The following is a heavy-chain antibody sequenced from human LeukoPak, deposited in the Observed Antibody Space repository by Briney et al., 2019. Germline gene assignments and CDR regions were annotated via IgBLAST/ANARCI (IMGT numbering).Heavy chain of an antibody. CDR2: IDQNGST. CDR3: ARDQVAAAGKVDP. Sequence: SETLSLTCSVSGGSIRSNSYWGWVRQPPGKGLEWIGTIDQNGSTYFDPSFQSRVTISIDTSKNQFSLRLNSITAADTAIYYCARDQVAAAGKVDPWGQGTQVTVSS. V-gene: IGHV4-39*02. J-gene: IGHJ5*02. D-gene: IGHD6-13*01. CDR1: GGSIRSNSY.